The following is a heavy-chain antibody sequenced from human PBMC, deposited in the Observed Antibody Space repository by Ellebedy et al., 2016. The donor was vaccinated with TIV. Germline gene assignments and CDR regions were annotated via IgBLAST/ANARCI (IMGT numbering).Heavy chain of an antibody. CDR2: IYYNRGT. V-gene: IGHV4-61*01. Sequence: SETLSLXXTVSGASVTSTNYYWSWIRRPPGKGLEWIGYIYYNRGTKYNPSLKSRVTISLDTSKNQFSLKLTSVTAADTAVYYCARGRGGSYSIPFDYWGQGTLVTVSS. D-gene: IGHD1-26*01. CDR3: ARGRGGSYSIPFDY. CDR1: GASVTSTNYY. J-gene: IGHJ4*02.